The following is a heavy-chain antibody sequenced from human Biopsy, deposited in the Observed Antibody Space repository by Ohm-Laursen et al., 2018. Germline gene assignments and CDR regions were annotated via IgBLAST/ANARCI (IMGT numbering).Heavy chain of an antibody. D-gene: IGHD2-15*01. CDR1: GKTFSDYQ. V-gene: IGHV4-34*08. CDR2: INQAGTT. Sequence: QTLSLTCAAFGKTFSDYQWSWIRQPPGKGLEWIGQINQAGTTNYNPSLKSRVSISADASKYEFSLRLTSVTAADTAVYLCGNEVHGRDYWGLGAQVTVSS. J-gene: IGHJ4*02. CDR3: GNEVHGRDY.